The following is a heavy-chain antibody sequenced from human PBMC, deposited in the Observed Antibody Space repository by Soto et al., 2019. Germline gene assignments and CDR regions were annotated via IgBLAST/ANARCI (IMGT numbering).Heavy chain of an antibody. CDR1: GFTFSSYA. CDR2: ISYDGSNK. V-gene: IGHV3-30-3*01. D-gene: IGHD2-15*01. Sequence: GGSLRLSCAASGFTFSSYAMHWVRQAPGKGLEWVAVISYDGSNKYYADSVKGRFTISRDNSKNTLYLQMNSLRAEDTAVYYCARGWRDIVVLGTYYYGMDVWGQGTTVTVSS. J-gene: IGHJ6*02. CDR3: ARGWRDIVVLGTYYYGMDV.